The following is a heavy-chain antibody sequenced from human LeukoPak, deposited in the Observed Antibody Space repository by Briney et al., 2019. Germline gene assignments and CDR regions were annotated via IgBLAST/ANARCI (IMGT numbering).Heavy chain of an antibody. Sequence: GGSLRLSCAASGFSISTYWIHWVRQAPGKGLVWVSRINPDGSTTYYADSVKGRITISRDNAKNTLYLQMNSLRAEDTAVYYCASLYSGSYYYYYYYMDVWGKGTTVTVSS. V-gene: IGHV3-74*01. CDR1: GFSISTYW. CDR3: ASLYSGSYYYYYYYMDV. J-gene: IGHJ6*03. D-gene: IGHD1-26*01. CDR2: INPDGSTT.